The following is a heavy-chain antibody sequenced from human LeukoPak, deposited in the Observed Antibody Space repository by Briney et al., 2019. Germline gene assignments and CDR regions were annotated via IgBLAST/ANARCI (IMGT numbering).Heavy chain of an antibody. CDR2: IYYSGST. J-gene: IGHJ4*02. Sequence: SETLSLTCTVSGESISGFYWNWIRQPPGKGLEWLGYIYYSGSTNYNPSLKSRVTISIDTSKNQFSLKLSSVTAADTAVYYCARLGGSYLFDYWGQGTLVTVSS. D-gene: IGHD1-26*01. V-gene: IGHV4-59*08. CDR3: ARLGGSYLFDY. CDR1: GESISGFY.